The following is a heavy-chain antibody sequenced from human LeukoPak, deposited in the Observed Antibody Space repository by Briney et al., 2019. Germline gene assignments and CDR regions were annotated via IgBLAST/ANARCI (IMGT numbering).Heavy chain of an antibody. CDR3: ARDPLDSSGYFVPFDY. V-gene: IGHV1-46*01. Sequence: ASVKVSCKATGYKFTKFYVHWVRQAPGQGLEWMGIINPRDISASYAQKFQGRVTMTRDMSTNTVYMELSSLRSEDTAVYYCARDPLDSSGYFVPFDYWGQGTLVTVSS. CDR1: GYKFTKFY. J-gene: IGHJ4*02. CDR2: INPRDISA. D-gene: IGHD3-22*01.